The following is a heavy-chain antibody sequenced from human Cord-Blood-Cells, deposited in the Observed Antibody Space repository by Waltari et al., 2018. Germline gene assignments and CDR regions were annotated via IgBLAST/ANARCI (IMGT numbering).Heavy chain of an antibody. Sequence: EVQLVESGGGLVQPGRSLRIYCAASGFTSDDYAMHWARQAPGKGLAWVSGISWNSGSIGYADSVKGRFTISRDNAKNSLYLQMNSLRAEDTALYYCAKEALTDCSSTSCYSPFDYWGQGTLVTVSS. CDR3: AKEALTDCSSTSCYSPFDY. CDR1: GFTSDDYA. D-gene: IGHD2-2*01. V-gene: IGHV3-9*02. J-gene: IGHJ4*02. CDR2: ISWNSGSI.